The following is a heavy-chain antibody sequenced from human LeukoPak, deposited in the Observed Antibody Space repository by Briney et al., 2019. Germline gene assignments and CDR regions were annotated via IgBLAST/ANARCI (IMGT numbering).Heavy chain of an antibody. V-gene: IGHV3-21*01. CDR1: GFTFSSYT. CDR3: ARDGPADITAPVRAFDI. J-gene: IGHJ3*02. D-gene: IGHD2-2*01. Sequence: PGGSLRLSCAASGFTFSSYTLNWVRQAPGKGLEWVSSISSSSSYIYYADSVKGRFTISRDNTKSSLSLQMNSLRAEDTAVYYCARDGPADITAPVRAFDIWGQGTMVTVSS. CDR2: ISSSSSYI.